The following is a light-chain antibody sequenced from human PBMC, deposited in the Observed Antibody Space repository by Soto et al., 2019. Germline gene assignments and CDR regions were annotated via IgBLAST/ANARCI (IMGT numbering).Light chain of an antibody. V-gene: IGKV3-15*01. CDR1: QSINSN. Sequence: EIVLTRSPATLSVSPGERATLSCRASQSINSNLAWYQQKPGQAPRLLIFDASNRADGTPARFSGGGSGTDFTLTITSLQSEDVAVYYCQQYNSWPLTFGGGTKVDIK. CDR3: QQYNSWPLT. CDR2: DAS. J-gene: IGKJ4*01.